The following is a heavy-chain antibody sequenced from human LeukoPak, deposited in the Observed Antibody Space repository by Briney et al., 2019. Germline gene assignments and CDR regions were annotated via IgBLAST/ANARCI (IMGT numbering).Heavy chain of an antibody. V-gene: IGHV3-21*01. Sequence: MPGGSLRLSCAASGFTFSSYSMNWVRQAPGKGLEWVSSISSSSSYTYYADSVKARFTISRDNAKNSLYLQMNSLRAEDTAVYYCVTMTTVNAFDMWGQGTMVTVSS. CDR2: ISSSSSYT. J-gene: IGHJ3*02. CDR3: VTMTTVNAFDM. D-gene: IGHD4-11*01. CDR1: GFTFSSYS.